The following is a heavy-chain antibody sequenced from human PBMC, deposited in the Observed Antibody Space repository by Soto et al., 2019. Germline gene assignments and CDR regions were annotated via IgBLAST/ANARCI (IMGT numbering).Heavy chain of an antibody. CDR3: ARAARHVVDSDFRAAYFTYFDQ. D-gene: IGHD3-3*01. J-gene: IGHJ4*02. V-gene: IGHV1-2*04. Sequence: QVQLVQSGAEVRKPGASVRVSCKASGYTFTGHYIHWVRQAPGQGLEWMGWINPNSGATNYAQKFQDWVSMSRDTSISAAYMELPSLRSDATAVYYCARAARHVVDSDFRAAYFTYFDQWGQGTLVTVSS. CDR2: INPNSGAT. CDR1: GYTFTGHY.